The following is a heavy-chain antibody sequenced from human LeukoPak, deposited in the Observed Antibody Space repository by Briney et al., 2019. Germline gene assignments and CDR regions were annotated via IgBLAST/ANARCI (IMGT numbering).Heavy chain of an antibody. J-gene: IGHJ4*02. D-gene: IGHD1-1*01. Sequence: SVPTLVKPTQTLTLTCTFSGFSLSTSGVGVGWIRQPPGKALEWLALIYWNDEKRYSPSLKSRLTITKDTSKNQVVLTMTNMDPVDTATYFCAHRGTTLLFDYWGQGTLVTVSS. CDR2: IYWNDEK. V-gene: IGHV2-5*01. CDR3: AHRGTTLLFDY. CDR1: GFSLSTSGVG.